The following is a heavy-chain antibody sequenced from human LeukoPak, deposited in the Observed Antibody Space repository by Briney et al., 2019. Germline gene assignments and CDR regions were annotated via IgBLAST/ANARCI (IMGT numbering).Heavy chain of an antibody. CDR1: GGSISSGGYS. CDR2: IYHSGST. CDR3: ARDGADGMDV. J-gene: IGHJ6*02. V-gene: IGHV4-30-2*01. D-gene: IGHD1-26*01. Sequence: SETLSLTCAVSGGSISSGGYSWSWIRQPPGKGLEWIGYIYHSGSTYYNPSLKSRVTISVDRSKNQFSLKLSSVTAADTAVYYCARDGADGMDVWGQGTTVTVSS.